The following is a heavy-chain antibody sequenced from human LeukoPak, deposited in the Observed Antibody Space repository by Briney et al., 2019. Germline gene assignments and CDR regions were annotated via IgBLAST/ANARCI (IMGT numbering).Heavy chain of an antibody. CDR3: ASGYYYDSSGYYYPLGY. J-gene: IGHJ4*02. V-gene: IGHV4-39*07. CDR2: ISYGGST. D-gene: IGHD3-22*01. CDR1: GGSISSSSYY. Sequence: SETLSLTCTVSGGSISSSSYYWGWFRQPPGKGLECIGSISYGGSTSYNPSLKSRVTISVDASKNQFSLKLSSVTAADTAVYYCASGYYYDSSGYYYPLGYWGQGTLVTVSS.